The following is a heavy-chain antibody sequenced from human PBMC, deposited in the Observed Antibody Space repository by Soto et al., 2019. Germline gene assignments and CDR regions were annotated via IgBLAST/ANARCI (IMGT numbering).Heavy chain of an antibody. CDR3: ARDPWLVRYDP. D-gene: IGHD6-19*01. Sequence: GGSLRLSCAASGFTFSSYAMSWVRQAPGKGLEWVSAISGSGGSTYYADSVKGRFTISRDNSKNTLYLQMNSLRAKDTAVYYCARDPWLVRYDPWGQGTLVTVSS. V-gene: IGHV3-23*01. CDR1: GFTFSSYA. J-gene: IGHJ5*02. CDR2: ISGSGGST.